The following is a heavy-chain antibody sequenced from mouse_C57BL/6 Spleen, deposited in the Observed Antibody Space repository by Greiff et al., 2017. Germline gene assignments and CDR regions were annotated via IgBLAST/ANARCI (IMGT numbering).Heavy chain of an antibody. CDR1: GYTFTDYE. CDR2: IDPETGGT. V-gene: IGHV1-15*01. J-gene: IGHJ3*01. D-gene: IGHD2-5*01. Sequence: VQLQQSGAELVRPGASVTLSCKASGYTFTDYEMHWVKQTPVHGLEWIGAIDPETGGTAYNQKFKGKAILTADKSSSTAYMELRSLTSEDSAVYYCTRADSNYPSFAYWGQGTLVTVSA. CDR3: TRADSNYPSFAY.